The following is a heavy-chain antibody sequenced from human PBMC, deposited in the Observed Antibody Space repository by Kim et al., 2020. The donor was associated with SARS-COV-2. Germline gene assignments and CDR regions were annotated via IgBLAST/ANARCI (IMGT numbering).Heavy chain of an antibody. CDR1: GFTFSSYA. V-gene: IGHV3-23*01. CDR3: AKDPVLRYFDWLFSGGFDY. D-gene: IGHD3-9*01. J-gene: IGHJ4*02. CDR2: ISGSGGST. Sequence: GGSLRLSCAASGFTFSSYAMSWVRQAPGKGLEWVSAISGSGGSTYYADSVKGRFTISRDNSKNTLYLQMNSLRAEDTAVYYCAKDPVLRYFDWLFSGGFDYWGQGTLVTVSS.